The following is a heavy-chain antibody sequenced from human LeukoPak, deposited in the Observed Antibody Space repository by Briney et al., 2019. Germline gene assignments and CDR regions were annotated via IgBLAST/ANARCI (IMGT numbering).Heavy chain of an antibody. CDR3: ARYSSSSGGASYYLDY. V-gene: IGHV3-74*01. D-gene: IGHD6-6*01. Sequence: GGSLRLSCTASGFTLRNYWMHWVRQVPGKRLVWVSRISGDGSVTNYADSVRGRFTISRDNAKNILYLQINNLRSEDTAVYYCARYSSSSGGASYYLDYWGHGTLITVSS. J-gene: IGHJ4*01. CDR2: ISGDGSVT. CDR1: GFTLRNYW.